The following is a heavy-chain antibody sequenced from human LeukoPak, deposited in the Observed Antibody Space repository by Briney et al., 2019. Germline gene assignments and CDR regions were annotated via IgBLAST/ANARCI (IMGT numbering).Heavy chain of an antibody. CDR3: ATYYFDTTGYYRYFDY. Sequence: PGGSLRLSCAASGFTFSSYEMNWVRQAPGKGLEWVSYISSSGSTIYYADSVKGRFTISRDNAKNSLYLQMNSLRAEDTAVYYCATYYFDTTGYYRYFDYWGQGILVTVSS. CDR1: GFTFSSYE. V-gene: IGHV3-48*03. D-gene: IGHD3-22*01. CDR2: ISSSGSTI. J-gene: IGHJ4*02.